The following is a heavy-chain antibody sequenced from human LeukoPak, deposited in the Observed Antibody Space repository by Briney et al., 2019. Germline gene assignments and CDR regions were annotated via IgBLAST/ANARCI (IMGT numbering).Heavy chain of an antibody. V-gene: IGHV3-23*01. Sequence: GGSLRLSCAASGFTLRSYGMSWVGQAPGQGLDWVSASSGSGVRTYYAASVKGRVTISRDNSTNTLYLQMNSLTAEDTAIYYCAKDGFMPPQHSSSSGRPYFFYYWGQGTLGTVSS. CDR2: SSGSGVRT. D-gene: IGHD6-13*01. CDR1: GFTLRSYG. J-gene: IGHJ4*02. CDR3: AKDGFMPPQHSSSSGRPYFFYY.